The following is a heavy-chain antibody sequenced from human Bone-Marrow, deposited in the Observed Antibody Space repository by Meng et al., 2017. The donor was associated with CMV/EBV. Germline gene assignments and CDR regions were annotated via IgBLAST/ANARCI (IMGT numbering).Heavy chain of an antibody. CDR1: GFTFSSYA. D-gene: IGHD2-21*01. J-gene: IGHJ4*02. CDR2: ISYDGSNK. V-gene: IGHV3-30-3*01. Sequence: GGSLRLSCAASGFTFSSYAMHWVRQAPGKGLEWVAVISYDGSNKYYADSVKGRFTISRDNSNNALYLQMNSMRAEDAAVYYCARSHSIACGGVCYSDYWGQGTLVTVSS. CDR3: ARSHSIACGGVCYSDY.